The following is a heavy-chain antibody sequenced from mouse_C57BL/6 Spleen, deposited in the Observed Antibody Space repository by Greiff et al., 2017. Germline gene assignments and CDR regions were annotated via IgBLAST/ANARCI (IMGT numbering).Heavy chain of an antibody. D-gene: IGHD2-5*01. CDR3: ARSVYYSNYPFAY. Sequence: VQLQQSGPELVKPGASVKIPCKASGYTFTDYNMDWVKQSHGKSLEWIGDINPNNGGTIYNQKFKGKATLTVDKSYSTAYMELRSLTSEDTAVYYCARSVYYSNYPFAYWGQGTLVTVSA. CDR2: INPNNGGT. CDR1: GYTFTDYN. J-gene: IGHJ3*01. V-gene: IGHV1-18*01.